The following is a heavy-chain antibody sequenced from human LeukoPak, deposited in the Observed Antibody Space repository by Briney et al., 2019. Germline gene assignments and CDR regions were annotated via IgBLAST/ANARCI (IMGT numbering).Heavy chain of an antibody. V-gene: IGHV3-9*01. CDR3: AKDGGPFGVATPPTRRSPNWFDP. J-gene: IGHJ5*02. CDR1: GFTFDDYA. Sequence: PGGSLRLSCAASGFTFDDYAMHWVRQAPGKGLEWVSGISWNSGSIGYADSVKGRFTISRDNAKNSLYLQMNSLRAEDTALYYCAKDGGPFGVATPPTRRSPNWFDPWGQGTLVTVSS. CDR2: ISWNSGSI. D-gene: IGHD3-3*01.